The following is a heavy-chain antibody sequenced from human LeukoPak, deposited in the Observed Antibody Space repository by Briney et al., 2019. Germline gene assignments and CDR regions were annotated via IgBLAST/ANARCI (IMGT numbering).Heavy chain of an antibody. CDR2: IHHSGNT. CDR1: GGSFSSNNW. V-gene: IGHV4-4*02. CDR3: ARDTMVRGIIQ. J-gene: IGHJ4*02. Sequence: PSETLSLTCAVSGGSFSSNNWSTWVRPPPGKGLEWIGAIHHSGNTNYNPSLETRVTISLDNSENHFSLNLSSVTAADTAIYYCARDTMVRGIIQWGQGILVTVSS. D-gene: IGHD3-10*01.